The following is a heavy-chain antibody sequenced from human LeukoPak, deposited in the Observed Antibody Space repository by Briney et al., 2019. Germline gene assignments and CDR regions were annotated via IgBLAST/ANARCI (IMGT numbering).Heavy chain of an antibody. CDR3: ASSGSYRFDY. CDR2: ISSSSSYI. J-gene: IGHJ4*02. Sequence: GGSLRLSCAASGFTFSSYSMNWVRQAPGKGLEWVSSISSSSSYIYYADSVKGRFTISRDNAKNPLYLQMNSLRDEDTAVYYCASSGSYRFDYWGQGTLVTVSS. CDR1: GFTFSSYS. V-gene: IGHV3-21*01. D-gene: IGHD1-26*01.